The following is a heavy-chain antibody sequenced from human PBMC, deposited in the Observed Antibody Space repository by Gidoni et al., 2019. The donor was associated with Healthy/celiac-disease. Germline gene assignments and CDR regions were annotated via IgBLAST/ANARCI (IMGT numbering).Heavy chain of an antibody. CDR1: GGSIRSRSYY. CDR2: IYYSGST. D-gene: IGHD2-21*02. J-gene: IGHJ5*02. CDR3: ARRAIVVVTGGWFDP. V-gene: IGHV4-39*01. Sequence: QLQLQESGPGLVKPSATLSLTCTVSGGSIRSRSYYWGWIRQPPGKGLEWIGSIYYSGSTYYNPSLKSRVTISVDTSKNQFSLKLSSVTAADTAVYYCARRAIVVVTGGWFDPWGQGTLVTVSS.